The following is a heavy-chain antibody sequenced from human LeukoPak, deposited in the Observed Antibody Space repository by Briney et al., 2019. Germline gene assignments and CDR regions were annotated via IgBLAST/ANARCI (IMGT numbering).Heavy chain of an antibody. CDR2: IGTAGDT. CDR3: ARDRGGGHMDV. D-gene: IGHD2-15*01. CDR1: GFTFSNYD. V-gene: IGHV3-13*01. J-gene: IGHJ6*03. Sequence: GGSLRLSCAASGFTFSNYDMHWVRQATGKGLEWVSAIGTAGDTYYPGSVKGRFTISRENAKNSLYLRMNSLRAGDTAVYYCARDRGGGHMDVWGKGTTVSISS.